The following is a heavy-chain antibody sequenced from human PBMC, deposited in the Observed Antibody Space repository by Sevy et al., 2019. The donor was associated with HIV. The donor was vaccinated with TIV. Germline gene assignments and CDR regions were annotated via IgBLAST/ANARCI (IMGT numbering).Heavy chain of an antibody. Sequence: GGSLRLSCAASGFTFSTYDIHWVRQAPGKGLEWVAIISYDGNYREYADSVRGRFSMSRDNSKNTVCLKMNGLSIEDTAVYYCAKNRPPGGSYFSRHAMDVWGRGTTVTVSS. CDR1: GFTFSTYD. V-gene: IGHV3-30*18. CDR3: AKNRPPGGSYFSRHAMDV. CDR2: ISYDGNYR. D-gene: IGHD3-16*01. J-gene: IGHJ6*02.